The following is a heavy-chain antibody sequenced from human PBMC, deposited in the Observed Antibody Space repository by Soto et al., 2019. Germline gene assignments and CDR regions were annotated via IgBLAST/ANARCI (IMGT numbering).Heavy chain of an antibody. V-gene: IGHV3-21*01. D-gene: IGHD5-12*01. CDR3: ARRVATSPYGNWFDP. CDR2: ISSSSSYI. J-gene: IGHJ5*02. Sequence: EVQLVESGGGLVKPGGSLRLSCAASGFTFSSYSMNWVRQAPGKGLEWVSSISSSSSYIYYADSVKGRFTISRDNAKNSLYLQMNSRRDEDTAVYYCARRVATSPYGNWFDPWGQGTLVTVSS. CDR1: GFTFSSYS.